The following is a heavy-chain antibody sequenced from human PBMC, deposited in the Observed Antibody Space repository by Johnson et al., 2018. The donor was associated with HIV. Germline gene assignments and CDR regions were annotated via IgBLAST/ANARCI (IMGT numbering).Heavy chain of an antibody. D-gene: IGHD1-26*01. CDR1: GFTFTNAW. CDR2: INWNGVST. CDR3: AGRDSGSLSFDI. V-gene: IGHV3-20*04. J-gene: IGHJ3*02. Sequence: VQLVESGGGLVKPGGSLRLSCAASGFTFTNAWLSWVRQAPGKGLEWVSGINWNGVSTAYADSVKGRCTSSRDNGKNSLYLQMNSLRGEDAALYYGAGRDSGSLSFDIWGQGTMVTVSS.